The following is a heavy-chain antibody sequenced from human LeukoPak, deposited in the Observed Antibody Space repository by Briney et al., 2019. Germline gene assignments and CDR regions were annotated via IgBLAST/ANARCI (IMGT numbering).Heavy chain of an antibody. CDR1: GGSISSSSYY. CDR3: AKSSGSYYNVDFDY. J-gene: IGHJ4*02. CDR2: IYYSGST. Sequence: SETLSLTCTVSGGSISSSSYYWGWIRQPPGKGLEWIGSIYYSGSTYYNPSLKSRVTISVDTSKNQFSLKLSSVTAADTAVYYCAKSSGSYYNVDFDYWGQGTLVTVSS. D-gene: IGHD3-10*01. V-gene: IGHV4-39*07.